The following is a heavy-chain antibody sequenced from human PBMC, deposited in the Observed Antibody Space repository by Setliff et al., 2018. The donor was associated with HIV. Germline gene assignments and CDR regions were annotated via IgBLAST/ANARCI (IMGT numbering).Heavy chain of an antibody. CDR3: ARTLTYYFDGSFSSGPADY. CDR1: GYTFTTYA. J-gene: IGHJ4*02. D-gene: IGHD3-22*01. Sequence: ASVKVSCKASGYTFTTYAMIWVRQAPGQSLEWMGWINTGNGNTRLSQKFQGRVTISRDTSVSTAYVELYSLTSEDTAVYYCARTLTYYFDGSFSSGPADYWGLGTLVTV. CDR2: INTGNGNT. V-gene: IGHV1-3*04.